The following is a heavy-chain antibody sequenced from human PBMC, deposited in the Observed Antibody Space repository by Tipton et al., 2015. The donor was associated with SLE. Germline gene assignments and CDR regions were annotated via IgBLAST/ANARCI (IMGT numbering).Heavy chain of an antibody. CDR3: ARMYGDSRTNWFDP. CDR1: GASITSSDW. D-gene: IGHD4-17*01. CDR2: IHHRGST. J-gene: IGHJ5*02. V-gene: IGHV4-4*01. Sequence: TLSLTCAVSGASITSSDWWSWVRQPPGKGLEYIGEIHHRGSTNYKSSLRGRVTISVDKSKNQFSLKLTSVTAADTAVYFCARMYGDSRTNWFDPWGQGTLVTVSS.